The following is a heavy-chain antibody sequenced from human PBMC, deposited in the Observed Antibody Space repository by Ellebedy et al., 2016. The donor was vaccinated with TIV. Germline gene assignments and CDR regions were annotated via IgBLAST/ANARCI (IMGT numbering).Heavy chain of an antibody. V-gene: IGHV3-30*02. CDR3: AKEGGRYCSGGSCYPLDY. Sequence: GESLKISXAASGFTFSSYSMNWVRQAPGKRLEWVAVIWYDGTNKYYADSVKGRFTISRDNSKNTLYLQMNSLRAEDTAVYYCAKEGGRYCSGGSCYPLDYWGQGTLVTVSS. D-gene: IGHD2-15*01. J-gene: IGHJ4*02. CDR2: IWYDGTNK. CDR1: GFTFSSYS.